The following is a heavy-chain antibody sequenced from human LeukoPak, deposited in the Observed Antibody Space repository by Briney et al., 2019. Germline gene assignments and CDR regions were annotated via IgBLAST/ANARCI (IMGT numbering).Heavy chain of an antibody. Sequence: SETLSLTCIVSGGSISGSSYYWAWIRQPPGKGLEWIGSGFYSGSAYYSPSLKSRVTIPVDTSKNQFSLNLSSVTAADTAVYYCARLRGAMTTVTSDFDYWGQGTLVTVSS. CDR2: GFYSGSA. J-gene: IGHJ4*02. CDR3: ARLRGAMTTVTSDFDY. V-gene: IGHV4-39*01. CDR1: GGSISGSSYY. D-gene: IGHD4-17*01.